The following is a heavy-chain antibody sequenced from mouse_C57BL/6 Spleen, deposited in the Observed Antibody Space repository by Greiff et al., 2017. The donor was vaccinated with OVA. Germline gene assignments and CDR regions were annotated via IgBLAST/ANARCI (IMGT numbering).Heavy chain of an antibody. V-gene: IGHV1-81*01. CDR3: ARTALYDYGDY. Sequence: VQGVESGAELARPGASVKLSCKASGYTFTSYGISWVKQRTGQGLEWIGEIYPRSGNTYYNEKFKGKATLTADKSSSTAYMELRSLTSEDSAVYFCARTALYDYGDYWGQGTTLTVSS. CDR2: IYPRSGNT. D-gene: IGHD2-4*01. J-gene: IGHJ2*01. CDR1: GYTFTSYG.